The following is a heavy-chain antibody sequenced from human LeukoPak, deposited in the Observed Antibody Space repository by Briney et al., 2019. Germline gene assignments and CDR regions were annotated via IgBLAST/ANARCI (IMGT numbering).Heavy chain of an antibody. D-gene: IGHD3-16*01. Sequence: GGSLRLSCAASGFTFSSYAMSWVRQAPGKGLEGVSAISGSGGSTYYADSVKGRFTISRDNSKNTLYLQMNSLRAEDTAVYYCAKAWSPVTIMSFDYWGQGTLVTVSS. CDR3: AKAWSPVTIMSFDY. CDR1: GFTFSSYA. V-gene: IGHV3-23*01. CDR2: ISGSGGST. J-gene: IGHJ4*02.